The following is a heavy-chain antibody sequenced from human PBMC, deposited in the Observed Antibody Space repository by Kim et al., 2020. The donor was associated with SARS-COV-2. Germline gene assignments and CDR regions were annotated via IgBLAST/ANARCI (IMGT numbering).Heavy chain of an antibody. D-gene: IGHD2-2*01. V-gene: IGHV1-69*01. J-gene: IGHJ6*02. CDR3: AEVPAAAPYYYYGMDV. Sequence: KFQGRVTITADESTSTAYMELGSLRSEDTAVYYCAEVPAAAPYYYYGMDVWGQGTTVTVSS.